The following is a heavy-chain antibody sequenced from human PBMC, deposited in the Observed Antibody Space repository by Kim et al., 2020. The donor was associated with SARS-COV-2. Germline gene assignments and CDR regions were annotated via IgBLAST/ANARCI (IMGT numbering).Heavy chain of an antibody. V-gene: IGHV5-51*01. CDR2: IYPGDSDT. CDR1: GYSFTSYW. CDR3: AVTGKNYYYGSGSYYDY. J-gene: IGHJ4*02. D-gene: IGHD3-10*01. Sequence: GESLKISCKGSGYSFTSYWIGWVRQMPGKGLEWMGIIYPGDSDTRYSPSFQGQVTISADKSISTAYLQWSSLKASDTAMYYCAVTGKNYYYGSGSYYDYWGQGTLVTVSS.